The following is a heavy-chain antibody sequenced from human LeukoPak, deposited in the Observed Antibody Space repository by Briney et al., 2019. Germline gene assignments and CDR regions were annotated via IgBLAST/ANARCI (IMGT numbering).Heavy chain of an antibody. CDR3: TRSLGYSDTEGVYFQH. Sequence: ASVKVSCKASGYTFTGYYIHWVRQAPGQGLEWMGWINPKSGGTNYAQKFQGRVTTTRDTSITTVFMELSRLRPDDTAVYYCTRSLGYSDTEGVYFQHWGQGTLVTVSS. D-gene: IGHD3-22*01. V-gene: IGHV1-2*02. J-gene: IGHJ1*01. CDR1: GYTFTGYY. CDR2: INPKSGGT.